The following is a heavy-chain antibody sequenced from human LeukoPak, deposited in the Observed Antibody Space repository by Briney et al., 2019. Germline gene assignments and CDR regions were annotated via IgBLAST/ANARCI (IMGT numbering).Heavy chain of an antibody. J-gene: IGHJ4*02. CDR2: INPSGGST. Sequence: RASVKVSCKASGGTFSSYAISWVRQAPGQGLEWMGIINPSGGSTSYAQKFQGRVTMTRDTSTSIVYMELSSLGSEDTAVYYCARDLLEIPSLTTVTTGVFDYWGQGTLVTVSS. D-gene: IGHD4-11*01. CDR3: ARDLLEIPSLTTVTTGVFDY. CDR1: GGTFSSYA. V-gene: IGHV1-46*01.